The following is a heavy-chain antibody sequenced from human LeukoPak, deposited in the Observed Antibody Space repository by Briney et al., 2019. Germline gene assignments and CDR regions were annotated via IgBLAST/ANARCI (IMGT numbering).Heavy chain of an antibody. CDR3: ATSATGLFDY. V-gene: IGHV1-24*01. D-gene: IGHD5-12*01. J-gene: IGHJ4*02. CDR2: FDPEDGET. CDR1: GYTLTELS. Sequence: GASVKVSCKVSGYTLTELSMHWVRQAPGKGLEWMGGFDPEDGETIYAQKFQGRVTVTEDTSTDTAYMELSSLRSEDTAVYYCATSATGLFDYWGQGTLVTVSS.